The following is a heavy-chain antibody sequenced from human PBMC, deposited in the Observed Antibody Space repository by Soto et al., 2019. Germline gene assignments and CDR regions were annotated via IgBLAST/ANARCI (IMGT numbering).Heavy chain of an antibody. J-gene: IGHJ6*02. CDR3: ARALYDTDSLPVGAEPRYYAMDV. D-gene: IGHD3-22*01. CDR1: QYSFTKYC. CDR2: INPSGGST. V-gene: IGHV1-46*01. Sequence: QVQLVQSGAEVKKPGASVKVSCKASQYSFTKYCVHWVRQAPGQGLEWMGIINPSGGSTNYAQRFQGRVTMTRDTSTSTVYMELSSLRSEDTAVDYCARALYDTDSLPVGAEPRYYAMDVWGPWTTVTVSS.